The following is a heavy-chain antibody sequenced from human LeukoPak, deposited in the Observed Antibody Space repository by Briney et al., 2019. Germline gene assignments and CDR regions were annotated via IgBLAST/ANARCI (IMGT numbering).Heavy chain of an antibody. CDR3: ARDGGITIFGVVTPPYYYGMDA. V-gene: IGHV3-21*01. Sequence: GGSLRLSCAASGFTFSNYAMSWVRQAPGKGLEWVSSISSSSSYIYYADSVKGRFTISRDNAKNSLYLQMNSLRAEDTAVYYCARDGGITIFGVVTPPYYYGMDAWGQGTTVTVSS. CDR1: GFTFSNYA. CDR2: ISSSSSYI. D-gene: IGHD3-3*01. J-gene: IGHJ6*02.